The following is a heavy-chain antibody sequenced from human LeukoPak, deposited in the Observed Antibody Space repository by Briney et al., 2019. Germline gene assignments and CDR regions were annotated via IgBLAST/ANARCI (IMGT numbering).Heavy chain of an antibody. Sequence: ASVKVSCKASGYTFTSYYMHWVRQATGQGLERMGWMNPNSGNTGYAQKFQGRVTMTRNTSISTAYMELSSLRSEDTAVYHCARNLGRSSWYIWFDFWGQGTLVTVSS. V-gene: IGHV1-8*02. CDR3: ARNLGRSSWYIWFDF. CDR2: MNPNSGNT. CDR1: GYTFTSYY. D-gene: IGHD6-13*01. J-gene: IGHJ5*01.